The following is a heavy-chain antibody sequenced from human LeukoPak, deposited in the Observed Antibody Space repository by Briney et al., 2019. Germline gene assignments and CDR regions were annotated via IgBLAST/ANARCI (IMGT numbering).Heavy chain of an antibody. D-gene: IGHD3-22*01. CDR3: AKGPPRDYSSSGFYYNY. CDR1: GGSFSVSY. V-gene: IGHV4-34*01. CDR2: INHSGST. Sequence: ADTLSLTCALYGGSFSVSYWRWIRQPPGKGLEWIGEINHSGSTNYNPSLESRATISEDTSKNQISLKLRAVTAAATAVYYWAKGPPRDYSSSGFYYNYWGQGTLVTVSS. J-gene: IGHJ4*02.